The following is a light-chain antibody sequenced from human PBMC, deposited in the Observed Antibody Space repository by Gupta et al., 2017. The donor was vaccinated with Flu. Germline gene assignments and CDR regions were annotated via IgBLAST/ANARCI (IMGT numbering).Light chain of an antibody. J-gene: IGKJ2*02. CDR3: QQSDSNPPWT. Sequence: DIQMTQSPSSLSASVGDRGTITCRASQSISSYLNWYQQKPGKAPKLLIYAAASWQSGVTSRFSGSGDGKDVTLTISSRQQEEFASYYCQQSDSNPPWTFGQGTKLEIK. CDR2: AAA. V-gene: IGKV1-39*01. CDR1: QSISSY.